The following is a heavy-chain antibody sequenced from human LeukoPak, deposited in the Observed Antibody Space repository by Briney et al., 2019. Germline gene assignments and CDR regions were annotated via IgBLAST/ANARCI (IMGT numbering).Heavy chain of an antibody. J-gene: IGHJ3*02. CDR1: GYTFTSYG. CDR3: ARVRKVSRGYCSSTSCYDAFDI. D-gene: IGHD2-2*01. Sequence: ASVKVSCKASGYTFTSYGISWVRQAPGQGLEWMGWISAYNGNTNYAQKLQGRVTMTTDTSTSTAYMELRSLRSDDTAVYYCARVRKVSRGYCSSTSCYDAFDIWGQGTMVTVSS. CDR2: ISAYNGNT. V-gene: IGHV1-18*01.